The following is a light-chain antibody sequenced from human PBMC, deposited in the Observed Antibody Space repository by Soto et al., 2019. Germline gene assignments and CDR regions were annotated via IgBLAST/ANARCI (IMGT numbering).Light chain of an antibody. CDR1: QSISSW. Sequence: DIQMTQSPSTLSASVGDRVTITCRASQSISSWLAWYQQKPGKAPKLLIYDASTLESGVPSSFSGSGSGTELTLTNTSLQPADFATYYCQQYRTYPYTFGLGTRLEI. CDR3: QQYRTYPYT. CDR2: DAS. J-gene: IGKJ2*01. V-gene: IGKV1-5*01.